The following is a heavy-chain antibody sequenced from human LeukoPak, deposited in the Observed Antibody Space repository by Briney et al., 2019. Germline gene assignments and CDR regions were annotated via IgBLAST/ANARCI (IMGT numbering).Heavy chain of an antibody. Sequence: SETLSLTCTVSGGTISSSSYYWSWIRQPPGKGLEWIGYIYYSGSTNYNPSLKSRVTISVDTSKNQFSLKLSSVTAADTAVYYCARGEGYGPVDWFDPWGQGTLVTVSS. V-gene: IGHV4-61*01. CDR1: GGTISSSSYY. D-gene: IGHD3-16*01. CDR2: IYYSGST. J-gene: IGHJ5*02. CDR3: ARGEGYGPVDWFDP.